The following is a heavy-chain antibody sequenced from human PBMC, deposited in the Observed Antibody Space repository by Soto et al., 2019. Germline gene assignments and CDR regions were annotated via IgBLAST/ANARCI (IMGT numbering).Heavy chain of an antibody. CDR3: ARDKGIAAADLDY. CDR2: IYHSGST. V-gene: IGHV4-38-2*02. CDR1: GYSISSGYY. D-gene: IGHD6-13*01. Sequence: SETLSLTCAVSGYSISSGYYWGWIRQPPGKGLEWIGSIYHSGSTYYNPSLKSRVTISVDTSKNQSSLKLSSVTAADTAVYYCARDKGIAAADLDYWGQGTLVTVSS. J-gene: IGHJ4*02.